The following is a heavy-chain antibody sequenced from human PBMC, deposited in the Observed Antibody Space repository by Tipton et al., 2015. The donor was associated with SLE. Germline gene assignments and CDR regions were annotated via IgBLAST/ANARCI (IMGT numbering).Heavy chain of an antibody. J-gene: IGHJ6*02. CDR3: ARHHYYYGMDV. CDR1: GYTFDTYW. CDR2: IYPGDFDT. V-gene: IGHV5-51*01. Sequence: QLVQSGAEVKKPGESLKISCKGSGYTFDTYWIGWVRQIPGKGLEWMGIIYPGDFDTRYSPSFQGQVTISADKSLSTAYLQWSSLKASDTAMYYCARHHYYYGMDVWGQGTTVTVSS.